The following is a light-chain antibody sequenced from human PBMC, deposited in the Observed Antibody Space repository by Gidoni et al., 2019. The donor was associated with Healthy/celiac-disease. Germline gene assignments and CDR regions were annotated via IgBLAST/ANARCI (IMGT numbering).Light chain of an antibody. V-gene: IGLV7-46*01. J-gene: IGLJ3*02. CDR2: DTS. CDR3: LLSYSGARV. Sequence: QAVVTQEPSLPVSPGGTVTLTFVSSTGDVTSGNYPYWFQQKPGQAPRTLIYDTSNKNSLTPARFSGSLLGGKAALTLSGAQPEDESEYYCLLSYSGARVFGGGTKLTVL. CDR1: TGDVTSGNY.